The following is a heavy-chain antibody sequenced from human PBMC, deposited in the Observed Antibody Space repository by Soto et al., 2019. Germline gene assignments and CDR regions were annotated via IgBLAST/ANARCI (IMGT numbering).Heavy chain of an antibody. J-gene: IGHJ5*02. V-gene: IGHV1-69*13. D-gene: IGHD3-3*01. Sequence: GASVKVSCKASGGTFSSYAISWVRQAPGQGLEWMGGIIPIFGTANYAQKFQGRVTITADVSTSTAYMELSSLRSEDTAVYYCARGKYDYDFWSGWFDPWGQGTLVTVSS. CDR3: ARGKYDYDFWSGWFDP. CDR1: GGTFSSYA. CDR2: IIPIFGTA.